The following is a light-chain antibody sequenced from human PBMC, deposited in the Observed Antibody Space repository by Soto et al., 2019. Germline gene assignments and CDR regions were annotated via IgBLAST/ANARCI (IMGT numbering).Light chain of an antibody. V-gene: IGKV1-39*01. CDR3: QQTYLTPIT. CDR2: SSS. CDR1: QTINNN. Sequence: DIEMTQSPSSLSASVGDRVTIYCRTSQTINNNLNWYQQRPGKAPKLLIYSSSSLLSGVPPRFSGSGSGTDFTLTISSLQPEDFATYFCQQTYLTPITFGQGTRLDIK. J-gene: IGKJ5*01.